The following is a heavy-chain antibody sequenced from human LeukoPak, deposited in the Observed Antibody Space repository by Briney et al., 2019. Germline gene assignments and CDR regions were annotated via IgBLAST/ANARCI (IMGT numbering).Heavy chain of an antibody. V-gene: IGHV1-46*01. Sequence: AASVKVSCKASGYTFTSYYMHWVRQAPGQGLEWMGIINPSGGSTSYARKFQGRVTMTRDTSTSTVYMELSSLRSEDTAVYYCAKSVVVITFRFDDWGQGALVTVSS. J-gene: IGHJ4*02. CDR2: INPSGGST. D-gene: IGHD2-15*01. CDR1: GYTFTSYY. CDR3: AKSVVVITFRFDD.